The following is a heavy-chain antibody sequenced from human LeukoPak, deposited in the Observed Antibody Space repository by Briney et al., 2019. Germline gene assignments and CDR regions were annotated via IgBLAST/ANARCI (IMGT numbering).Heavy chain of an antibody. V-gene: IGHV1-2*02. CDR3: ARLSGDPQFFGVVTFFDY. J-gene: IGHJ4*02. D-gene: IGHD3-3*01. Sequence: GASVKVSCKASGYTFTGYYMHWVRQAPGQGLEWMGWINPNSGGTNYAQKFQGRVTMTRDTSISTAYMELSRLRSDDTAVYYCARLSGDPQFFGVVTFFDYWGQGTLVTVSS. CDR2: INPNSGGT. CDR1: GYTFTGYY.